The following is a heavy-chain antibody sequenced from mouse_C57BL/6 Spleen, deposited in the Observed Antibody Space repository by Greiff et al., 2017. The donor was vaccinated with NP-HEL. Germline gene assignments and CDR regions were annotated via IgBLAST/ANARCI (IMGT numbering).Heavy chain of an antibody. Sequence: QVQLQQPGAELVRPGTSVKLSCKASGYTFTSYWMHWVKQRPGQGLEWIGVIDPSDSYTNYNQKFKGKATLTVDTSSSTAYMQLSSLTSEDSAVYYCARPLYGSRPFAYWGQGTLVTVSA. CDR3: ARPLYGSRPFAY. J-gene: IGHJ3*01. CDR2: IDPSDSYT. D-gene: IGHD1-1*01. V-gene: IGHV1-59*01. CDR1: GYTFTSYW.